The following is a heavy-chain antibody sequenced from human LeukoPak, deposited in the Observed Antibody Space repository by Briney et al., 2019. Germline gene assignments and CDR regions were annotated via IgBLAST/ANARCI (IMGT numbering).Heavy chain of an antibody. CDR1: GFTLSRYG. CDR2: ISYDGSNK. V-gene: IGHV3-30*18. CDR3: AKGRGLFVLVPADLDY. Sequence: PGGGLRLSCGASGFTLSRYGKHGGRQAPGKGGGGGAVISYDGSNKYYADSVKGRFTISRDNSKNTLYLQMNSLRAEDTAVYYCAKGRGLFVLVPADLDYWGQGTLVTVSS. J-gene: IGHJ4*02. D-gene: IGHD2-2*01.